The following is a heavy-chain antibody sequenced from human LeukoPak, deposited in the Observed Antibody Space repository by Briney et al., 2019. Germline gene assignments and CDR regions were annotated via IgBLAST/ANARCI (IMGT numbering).Heavy chain of an antibody. CDR2: ISYDGSNK. J-gene: IGHJ4*02. Sequence: GGSLRLSCAASGFTFSSYGMHWVRQAPGKGLEWVAVISYDGSNKYYADSVKCRFTISRDNSKNTLYLQMNSLRAEDTAVYYCAKEWGSGWSSFDYWGQGTLVTVSS. CDR1: GFTFSSYG. D-gene: IGHD6-19*01. CDR3: AKEWGSGWSSFDY. V-gene: IGHV3-30*18.